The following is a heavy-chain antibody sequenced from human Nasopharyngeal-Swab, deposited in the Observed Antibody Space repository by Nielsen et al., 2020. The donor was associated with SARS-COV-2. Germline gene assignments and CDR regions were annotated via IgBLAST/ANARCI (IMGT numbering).Heavy chain of an antibody. D-gene: IGHD3-10*01. J-gene: IGHJ6*02. V-gene: IGHV3-30*04. CDR2: ISYDGSNK. CDR1: GFIFHSFA. Sequence: GESLKISCAASGFIFHSFAMHWVRQAPGKGLEWVAVISYDGSNKYYADSVKGRFTISRDNSKNTLCLQMNSLRAEDTAVYYCARVVGSYYGMDVWGQGTTVTVSS. CDR3: ARVVGSYYGMDV.